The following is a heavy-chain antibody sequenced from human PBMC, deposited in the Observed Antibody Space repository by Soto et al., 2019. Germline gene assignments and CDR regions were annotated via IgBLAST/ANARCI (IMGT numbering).Heavy chain of an antibody. CDR2: IYPGDSDT. V-gene: IGHV5-51*01. J-gene: IGHJ3*02. Sequence: GESLKISCKGSGYSFTSYWIGWVRQMPGKGLEWMGIIYPGDSDTRYSPSFQGQVTISADKSISTAYLQWSSLKASDTAMYYCARERSTTMGAFDIWGQGKMVTVSS. CDR1: GYSFTSYW. D-gene: IGHD3-3*01. CDR3: ARERSTTMGAFDI.